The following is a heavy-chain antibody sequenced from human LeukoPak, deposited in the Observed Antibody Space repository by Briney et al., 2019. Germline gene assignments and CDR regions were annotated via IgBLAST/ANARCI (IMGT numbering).Heavy chain of an antibody. CDR3: ARDPVRDGHKGGSDY. Sequence: GGSLRLSCAASGFTFSSYWMSWVRQAPGKGLEWVANIKQDGSEKYYVDSVKGRFTISRDNAKNSLYLQMNSLRAEDTAVYYCARDPVRDGHKGGSDYWGQGTLVTVSS. V-gene: IGHV3-7*01. CDR1: GFTFSSYW. J-gene: IGHJ4*02. CDR2: IKQDGSEK. D-gene: IGHD5-24*01.